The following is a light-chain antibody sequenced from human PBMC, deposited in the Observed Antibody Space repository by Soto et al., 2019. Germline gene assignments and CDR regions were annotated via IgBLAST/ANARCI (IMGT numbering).Light chain of an antibody. J-gene: IGLJ3*02. V-gene: IGLV2-11*01. CDR1: SSDVGGYNY. Sequence: QSVLTQPRSVSGSPGQSVTISCTGTSSDVGGYNYVSWYQQHPGKAPKLMIYDVSKRPSGVPDRFSGSKSGNTASLTISGLQAEDEADYYCCSYAGSYTSWFFGGGTKLTVL. CDR2: DVS. CDR3: CSYAGSYTSWF.